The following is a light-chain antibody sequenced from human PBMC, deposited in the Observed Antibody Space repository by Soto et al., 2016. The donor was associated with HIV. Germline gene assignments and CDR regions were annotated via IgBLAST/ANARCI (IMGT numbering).Light chain of an antibody. CDR1: NWGRN. Sequence: SYELTQPPSLSVPQDRQPPSPALEINWGRNMFAGFSRSQASPLCRSSIKITSVPRGIPERFSGSNSGNTATLAISGTQAMDEADYYCQAWDSNTALFGGGTKLTVL. J-gene: IGLJ2*01. CDR3: QAWDSNTAL. CDR2: KIT. V-gene: IGLV3-1*01.